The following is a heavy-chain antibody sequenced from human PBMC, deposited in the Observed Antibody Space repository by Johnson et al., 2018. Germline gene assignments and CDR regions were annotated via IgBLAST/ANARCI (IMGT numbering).Heavy chain of an antibody. V-gene: IGHV3-30*04. J-gene: IGHJ4*02. CDR2: ISYDGRNK. Sequence: QVQLVQSGGGVVQPGRSLRLSCAASGFTFSSYTIHWVRQAPGKGLEWVAIISYDGRNKYYADSVKGRVTISRDNSKNTLYLQMNSLGAEDTAVYYCARDRGLYRTDYWGQGTLVTVSS. D-gene: IGHD3/OR15-3a*01. CDR1: GFTFSSYT. CDR3: ARDRGLYRTDY.